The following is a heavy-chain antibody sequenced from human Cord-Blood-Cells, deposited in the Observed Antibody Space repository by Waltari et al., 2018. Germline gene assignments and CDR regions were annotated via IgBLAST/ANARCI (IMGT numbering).Heavy chain of an antibody. CDR2: IIPIFSTA. CDR1: GGTFSSYA. V-gene: IGHV1-69*01. J-gene: IGHJ4*02. D-gene: IGHD3-3*01. Sequence: VQLAQSGAEVKKPGSSVKVPCQSSGGTFSSYALTCARQHPGQGREWMGGIIPIFSTANYAQKFQGRVTITADESTSTAYMELISLRSEDTAVYYCARSRQGGSGYYFDYWGQGTLVTVSS. CDR3: ARSRQGGSGYYFDY.